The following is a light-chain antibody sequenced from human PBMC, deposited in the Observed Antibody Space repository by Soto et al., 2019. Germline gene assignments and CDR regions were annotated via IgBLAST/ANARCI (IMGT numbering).Light chain of an antibody. Sequence: QSALTQPASVSGSPGQSITISCTGSSSDVADYNYVSWYQHHPGKDPQLIIFDASDRPSGVSNRFSGSKAGNTASLTISGLQAEDEADYYCSSFTSTITFVFGTGTKVTVL. J-gene: IGLJ1*01. CDR1: SSDVADYNY. V-gene: IGLV2-14*03. CDR2: DAS. CDR3: SSFTSTITFV.